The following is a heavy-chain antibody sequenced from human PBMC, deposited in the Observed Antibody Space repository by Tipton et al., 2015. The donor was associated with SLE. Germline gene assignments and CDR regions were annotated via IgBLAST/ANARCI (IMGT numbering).Heavy chain of an antibody. Sequence: SLRLSCAASGFTFSDYYMSWIRQAPGKGLEWVSYISSSSSYIYYADSVKGRFTISRDNAKNSLYLQMNSLRAEDTAVYYCARDRSSGWFDAFDIWGQGTMVTVSS. D-gene: IGHD6-19*01. CDR1: GFTFSDYY. CDR2: ISSSSSYI. CDR3: ARDRSSGWFDAFDI. V-gene: IGHV3-11*06. J-gene: IGHJ3*02.